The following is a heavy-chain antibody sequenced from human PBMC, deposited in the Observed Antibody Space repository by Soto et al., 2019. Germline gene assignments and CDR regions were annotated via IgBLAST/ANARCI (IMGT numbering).Heavy chain of an antibody. J-gene: IGHJ4*02. V-gene: IGHV3-23*01. CDR1: GFTFSSYA. Sequence: EVQLLESGGGLVQPGGSLRLSCAASGFTFSSYAMSWVRQAPGKGLEWVSAISGSGGSTYYADSVKGRFTISRYNSKNTLYLQMNSLRAEDTAVYYCAKGTYQLLYFDYWGQGTLVTVSS. CDR2: ISGSGGST. D-gene: IGHD2-2*01. CDR3: AKGTYQLLYFDY.